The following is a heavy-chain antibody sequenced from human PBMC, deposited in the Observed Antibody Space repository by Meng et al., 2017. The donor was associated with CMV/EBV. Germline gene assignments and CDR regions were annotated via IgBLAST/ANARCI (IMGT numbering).Heavy chain of an antibody. Sequence: GGSLRLSCAASGFTFSSYAMHWVRQAPGKGLEWVAVISYDGSNKYYADSVKGRFTISRDNSKNTLYLQMNSLRAEDTAVYYCARGSPGVRWLQKPALDYWGQGTLVTVSS. J-gene: IGHJ4*02. CDR3: ARGSPGVRWLQKPALDY. CDR1: GFTFSSYA. CDR2: ISYDGSNK. D-gene: IGHD5-24*01. V-gene: IGHV3-30-3*01.